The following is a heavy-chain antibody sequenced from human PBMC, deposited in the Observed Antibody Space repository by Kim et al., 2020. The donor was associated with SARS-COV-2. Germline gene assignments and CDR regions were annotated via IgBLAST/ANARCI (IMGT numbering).Heavy chain of an antibody. V-gene: IGHV4-39*01. D-gene: IGHD6-19*01. CDR3: ARLAIEQWLAYFDY. CDR2: IYYSGST. CDR1: GGSISSSSYY. Sequence: SETLSLTCTVSGGSISSSSYYWGWIRQPPGKGLEWIGSIYYSGSTYYNPSLKSRVTISVDTSKNQFSLKLSSVTAADTAVYYCARLAIEQWLAYFDYWG. J-gene: IGHJ4*01.